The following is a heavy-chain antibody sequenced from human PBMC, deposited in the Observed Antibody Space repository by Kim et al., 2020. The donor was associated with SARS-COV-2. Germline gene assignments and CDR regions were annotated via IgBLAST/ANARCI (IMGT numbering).Heavy chain of an antibody. V-gene: IGHV3-13*01. Sequence: PGSVKGRFTISRENAKNPLYLQRTSLRAGDTAVYYCARGYSSSWYWAFDIWGQGTMVTVSS. CDR3: ARGYSSSWYWAFDI. D-gene: IGHD6-13*01. J-gene: IGHJ3*02.